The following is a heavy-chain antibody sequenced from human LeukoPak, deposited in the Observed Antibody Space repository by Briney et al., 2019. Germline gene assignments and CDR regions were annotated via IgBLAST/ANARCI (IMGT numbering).Heavy chain of an antibody. CDR2: IKRDGSEI. D-gene: IGHD5-12*01. CDR3: ATGIGGYPNLVY. J-gene: IGHJ4*02. Sequence: PGGSLRLSCAASGFTFSSYWMSWVRQAPGKGLEWVANIKRDGSEIYYVDSVKGRFTISRDNAKNSLYLHMNSLRPEDTAVYYCATGIGGYPNLVYWGQGTLVTVSS. CDR1: GFTFSSYW. V-gene: IGHV3-7*03.